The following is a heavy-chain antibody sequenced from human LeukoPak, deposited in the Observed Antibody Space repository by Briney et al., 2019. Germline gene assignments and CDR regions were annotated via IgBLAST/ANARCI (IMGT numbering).Heavy chain of an antibody. CDR2: IWYDGSNK. J-gene: IGHJ4*02. Sequence: PGGSLRLSCAASGFTFSSYGMHWVRQAPGKGLEWVAVIWYDGSNKYYADSVKGRFTISRDNSKNTLYLQMNSLRAEDTAVYYCARDLDDYSHYFDYWGQGTLVTVSS. D-gene: IGHD4-11*01. V-gene: IGHV3-33*01. CDR3: ARDLDDYSHYFDY. CDR1: GFTFSSYG.